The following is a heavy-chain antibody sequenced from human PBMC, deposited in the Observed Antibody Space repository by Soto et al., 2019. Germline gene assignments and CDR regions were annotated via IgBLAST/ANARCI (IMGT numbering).Heavy chain of an antibody. CDR1: GFTFSSYG. J-gene: IGHJ4*02. V-gene: IGHV3-33*01. CDR3: ARDPTYYYCSGSRWDTWNFDY. Sequence: QVQLVESGGGVVQPGRSLRLSCAASGFTFSSYGMHWVRKAPGKGLEWVAVIWYDGSNKYYADSVKGRFNISRDNSKNTLYLQMNSLRAEDTAVYYCARDPTYYYCSGSRWDTWNFDYWGQGTLVTVSS. D-gene: IGHD3-10*01. CDR2: IWYDGSNK.